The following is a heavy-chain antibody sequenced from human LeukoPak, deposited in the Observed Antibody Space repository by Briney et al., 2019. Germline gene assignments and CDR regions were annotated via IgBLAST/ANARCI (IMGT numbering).Heavy chain of an antibody. CDR3: WRDSPYDASL. Sequence: TGESLRLSWAASGFILSSYTIHWVRQAPGKGLEWVSSITSSPNDMHYADSLRGRFTVSRDNANNSLHLQVDSLRVEDTAVYYCWRDSPYDASLWGQGTLVTVSS. CDR1: GFILSSYT. D-gene: IGHD3-16*01. CDR2: ITSSPNDM. V-gene: IGHV3-21*01. J-gene: IGHJ4*02.